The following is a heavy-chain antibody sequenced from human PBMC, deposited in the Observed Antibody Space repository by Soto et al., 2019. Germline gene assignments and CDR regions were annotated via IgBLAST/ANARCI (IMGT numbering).Heavy chain of an antibody. CDR3: VRGGGGGLFDP. D-gene: IGHD2-15*01. CDR1: GFTFGDSY. CDR2: ISPGSRYP. Sequence: GGSVRLSCAGSGFTFGDSYMSWIRQAPGKGLEWLSYISPGSRYPAYADSVKGRFTISRDNAKRSLYLQMMSLTAEDTAIYYCVRGGGGGLFDPWGQGTMVTVSS. V-gene: IGHV3-11*06. J-gene: IGHJ5*02.